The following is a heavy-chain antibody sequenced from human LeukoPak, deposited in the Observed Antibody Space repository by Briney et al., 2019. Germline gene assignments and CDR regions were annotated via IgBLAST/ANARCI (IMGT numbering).Heavy chain of an antibody. CDR2: ISSSSSYI. J-gene: IGHJ3*02. V-gene: IGHV3-21*06. Sequence: PGGSLRLSCAASGFTFSRYSVNWVRQAPGKGLEWVSSISSSSSYIYYADSVRGRFTISRDNAKNSLYLQMNSLRAEDTAVYYCARDDSGNLNDAFDIWGQGTMVTV. D-gene: IGHD4-23*01. CDR1: GFTFSRYS. CDR3: ARDDSGNLNDAFDI.